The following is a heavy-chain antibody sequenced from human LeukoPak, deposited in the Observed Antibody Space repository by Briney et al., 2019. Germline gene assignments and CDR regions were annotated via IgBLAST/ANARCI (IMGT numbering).Heavy chain of an antibody. CDR2: INHSGSAT. CDR3: AREDSSGYYYLVSY. V-gene: IGHV4-34*01. D-gene: IGHD3-22*01. J-gene: IGHJ4*02. CDR1: GGSFSDYY. Sequence: SETLSLTCAVYGGSFSDYYWSWIRQPPGKGLEWIGEINHSGSATNYNPSLKNRVTISVDTSKNQFSLKLSSVTAADTAVYYCAREDSSGYYYLVSYWGQGTLVTVSS.